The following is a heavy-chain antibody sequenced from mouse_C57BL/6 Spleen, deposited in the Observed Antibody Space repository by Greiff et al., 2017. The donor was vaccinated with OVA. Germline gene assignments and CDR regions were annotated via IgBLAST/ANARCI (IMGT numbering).Heavy chain of an antibody. D-gene: IGHD1-1*01. CDR1: GYTFTDYE. V-gene: IGHV1-15*01. CDR2: IDPETGGT. J-gene: IGHJ1*03. CDR3: TRGTPVTTVDWYFDV. Sequence: VKLMESGAELVRPGASVTLSCKASGYTFTDYEMHWVKQTPVHGLEWIGAIDPETGGTAYNQKFKGKAILTADKSSSTAYMGLRSLTSEDSAVYYCTRGTPVTTVDWYFDVWGTGTTVTVSS.